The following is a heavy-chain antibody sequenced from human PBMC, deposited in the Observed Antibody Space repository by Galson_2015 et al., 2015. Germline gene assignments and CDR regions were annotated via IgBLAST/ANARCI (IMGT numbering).Heavy chain of an antibody. V-gene: IGHV1-18*01. CDR2: SAYNGNT. CDR3: ARELPTVTTYYYGMDV. Sequence: SAYNGNTNYAQKLQGRVTMTTDTSTSTAYMELRSLRSDDTAVYYCARELPTVTTYYYGMDVWGQGTTVTVSS. J-gene: IGHJ6*02. D-gene: IGHD4-17*01.